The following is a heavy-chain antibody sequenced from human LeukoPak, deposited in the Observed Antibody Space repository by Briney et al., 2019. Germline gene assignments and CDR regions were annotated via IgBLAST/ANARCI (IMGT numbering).Heavy chain of an antibody. CDR2: IYYSGST. CDR1: GGSISSYY. V-gene: IGHV4-59*01. D-gene: IGHD2-2*01. Sequence: SETLSLTCTVSGGSISSYYWSWIRRPPGKGLEWIGYIYYSGSTNYNPSLKSRVTISVDTSKNQFSLKLSSVTAADTAVYYCARAGGVPAAMLYYYYMDVWGKGTTVTVSS. J-gene: IGHJ6*03. CDR3: ARAGGVPAAMLYYYYMDV.